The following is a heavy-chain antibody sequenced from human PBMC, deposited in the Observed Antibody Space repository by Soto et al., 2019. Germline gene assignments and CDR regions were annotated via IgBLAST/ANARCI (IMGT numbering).Heavy chain of an antibody. D-gene: IGHD2-2*01. J-gene: IGHJ4*02. CDR1: GFTFSSYS. V-gene: IGHV3-21*01. CDR3: ARDRDIVVVPAALGGPR. Sequence: EVQLVESGGGLVKPGGSLRLSCAASGFTFSSYSMNWVRQAPGKGLEWVSSISSSSSYIYYADSVKGRFTISRDNAKNALYLQMNSLRAADTSVYYWARDRDIVVVPAALGGPRWGQGTLVTVSS. CDR2: ISSSSSYI.